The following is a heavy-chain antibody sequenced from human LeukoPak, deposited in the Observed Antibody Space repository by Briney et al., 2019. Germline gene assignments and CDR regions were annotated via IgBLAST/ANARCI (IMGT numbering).Heavy chain of an antibody. CDR2: ISGSGGDT. V-gene: IGHV3-23*01. D-gene: IGHD3-10*01. Sequence: PGGSLRLSCAASGFSFSSHVMHWVRQAPGKGLEWVSGISGSGGDTYYADSVKGRFTISRDNSENTLNLQMNSLRAEDTALYYCAKDPMVRGLTYDSWGQGTLVTVSS. J-gene: IGHJ4*02. CDR3: AKDPMVRGLTYDS. CDR1: GFSFSSHV.